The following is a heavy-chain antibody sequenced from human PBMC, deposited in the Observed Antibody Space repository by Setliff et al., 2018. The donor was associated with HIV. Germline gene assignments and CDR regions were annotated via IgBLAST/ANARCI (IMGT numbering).Heavy chain of an antibody. J-gene: IGHJ4*02. CDR1: GFTFNHYA. V-gene: IGHV1-69*10. CDR3: VRVGPWYYARSGYLASWDY. D-gene: IGHD3-22*01. Sequence: SVKVSCKASGFTFNHYALSWVRQASGQRPEWMGGTNPQSDIANYAQRFQGRVTITADHSTTTTYMELTSLRADDTAVYYCVRVGPWYYARSGYLASWDYWGQGTLVTVSS. CDR2: TNPQSDIA.